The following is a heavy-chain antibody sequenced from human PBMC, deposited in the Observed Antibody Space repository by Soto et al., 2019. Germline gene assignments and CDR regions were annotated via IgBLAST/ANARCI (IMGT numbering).Heavy chain of an antibody. CDR3: ARDKARALGWSYPIAYYCDGMDV. D-gene: IGHD1-26*01. Sequence: QVQLQESGPGLVKPSETLSLTCTVSGGSISSYYWSWIRQPPGKGLEWIGYIYYSWSTNYNPSRKNRLTMSVDTFKIEFSLKLSSVNVADTAVYYCARDKARALGWSYPIAYYCDGMDVWGQGTTVTVSS. J-gene: IGHJ6*02. V-gene: IGHV4-59*01. CDR2: IYYSWST. CDR1: GGSISSYY.